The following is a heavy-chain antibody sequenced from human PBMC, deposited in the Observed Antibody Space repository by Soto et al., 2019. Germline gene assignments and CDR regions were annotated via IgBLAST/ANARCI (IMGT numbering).Heavy chain of an antibody. CDR1: GFTFSSYA. J-gene: IGHJ6*02. CDR2: ISGSGGST. Sequence: PVGSLRLSCAASGFTFSSYAMSWVRQAPGKGLEWVSAISGSGGSTYYADSVKGRFTISRDNSKNTLYLQMNSLRAEDTAVYYCAKPPGIAAAGTTYYYYGMDVWGQGTTVTVSS. CDR3: AKPPGIAAAGTTYYYYGMDV. V-gene: IGHV3-23*01. D-gene: IGHD6-13*01.